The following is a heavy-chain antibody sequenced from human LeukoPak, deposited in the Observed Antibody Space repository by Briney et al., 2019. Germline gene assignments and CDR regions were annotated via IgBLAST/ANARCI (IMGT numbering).Heavy chain of an antibody. J-gene: IGHJ3*02. D-gene: IGHD2-2*01. CDR3: ARTLRYCSSTSCYGHDVAFDI. CDR1: GYTFTGYY. CDR2: INPNSGGT. Sequence: ASVKVSCKASGYTFTGYYMHWVRQAPGQGLEWMGWINPNSGGTNYAQKFQGRVTMTRDTSISTAYMELSRLRSDDTAVYYCARTLRYCSSTSCYGHDVAFDIWGQGTMVTVSS. V-gene: IGHV1-2*02.